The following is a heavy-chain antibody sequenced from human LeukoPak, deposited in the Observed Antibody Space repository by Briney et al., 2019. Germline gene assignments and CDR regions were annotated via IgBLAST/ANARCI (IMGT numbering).Heavy chain of an antibody. Sequence: GGSLRVSCAASGFTFSSYAMHRVRQAPGKGLEWVAVISYDGSNKYYADSVKGRFTISRDNSKNTLYPQMNSLRAEDTAVYYCARARDTAMVISYYFDYWGQGTLVTVSS. CDR3: ARARDTAMVISYYFDY. V-gene: IGHV3-30-3*01. CDR2: ISYDGSNK. CDR1: GFTFSSYA. J-gene: IGHJ4*02. D-gene: IGHD5-18*01.